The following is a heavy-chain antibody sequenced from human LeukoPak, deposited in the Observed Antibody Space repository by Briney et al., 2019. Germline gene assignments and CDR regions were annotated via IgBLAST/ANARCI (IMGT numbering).Heavy chain of an antibody. V-gene: IGHV3-48*01. CDR2: ISSSSSTI. CDR1: GFTFSSYS. Sequence: GGSLRLSCAASGFTFSSYSMNWVRQAPGKGLEWVSYISSSSSTIYYADSVKGRFTISRDNAKNSLYLQMNSLRAEDTAVYYCARDSSSSLGHDAFDIWXXXTMVTVSS. J-gene: IGHJ3*02. CDR3: ARDSSSSLGHDAFDI. D-gene: IGHD6-6*01.